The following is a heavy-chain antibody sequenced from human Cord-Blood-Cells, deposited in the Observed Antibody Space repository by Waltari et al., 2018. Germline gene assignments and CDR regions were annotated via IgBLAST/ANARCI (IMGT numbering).Heavy chain of an antibody. V-gene: IGHV1-3*01. J-gene: IGHJ4*02. CDR2: INAGNGNT. CDR3: ARDGGRIPYYFDY. CDR1: GYTFPSYA. D-gene: IGHD3-16*01. Sequence: QVQLVQSGAEVKKPGASVKVSCKASGYTFPSYAMHWVRQAPGQRLEWMGWINAGNGNTKYSQKFQGRVTITRDTSASTAYMELSSLRSEDTAVYYCARDGGRIPYYFDYWGQGTLVTVSS.